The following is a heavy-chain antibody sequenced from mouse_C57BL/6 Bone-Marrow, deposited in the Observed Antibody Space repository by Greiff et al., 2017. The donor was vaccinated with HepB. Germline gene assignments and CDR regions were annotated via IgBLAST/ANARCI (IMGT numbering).Heavy chain of an antibody. J-gene: IGHJ4*01. Sequence: EVKLQESGPGLVKPSQSLSLTCSVTGYSITSGYYWNWIRQSPGNKLEWMGYISYDGSNNYNPSLKNRISITRDTSKNQFFLKLNSVTTEDTATYYCARAKTAQAKAYYAMDYWGQGTSVTVSS. CDR3: ARAKTAQAKAYYAMDY. D-gene: IGHD3-2*02. CDR2: ISYDGSN. V-gene: IGHV3-6*01. CDR1: GYSITSGYY.